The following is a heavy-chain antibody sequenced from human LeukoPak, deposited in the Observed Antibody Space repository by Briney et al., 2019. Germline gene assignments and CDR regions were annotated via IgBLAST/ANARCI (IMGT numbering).Heavy chain of an antibody. V-gene: IGHV7-4-1*02. J-gene: IGHJ6*02. D-gene: IGHD2-21*02. Sequence: GASVKVSCKASGYTFTSYAMNWVRQAPGQGLEWMGWININTGNPTYAQGFTGRLVFSLDTSVSTAYLQISSLKAEDTAVYYCARTYCAGDRYSTPMGGYYYYGMDVWGQGTTVTVSS. CDR2: ININTGNP. CDR1: GYTFTSYA. CDR3: ARTYCAGDRYSTPMGGYYYYGMDV.